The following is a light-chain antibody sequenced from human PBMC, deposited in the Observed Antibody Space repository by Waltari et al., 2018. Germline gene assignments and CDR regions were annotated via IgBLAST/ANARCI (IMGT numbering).Light chain of an antibody. Sequence: EIVLTQSPGTLSLSPGERATLSCRASQSVSSSYLAWYQQKPGQAPRLRIYGASSRATGIPDRFSGSGYGTDFTLTISRLEPEDFAVYYCQQYGSSPRTFGPGTKVDIK. CDR2: GAS. CDR1: QSVSSSY. J-gene: IGKJ3*01. V-gene: IGKV3-20*01. CDR3: QQYGSSPRT.